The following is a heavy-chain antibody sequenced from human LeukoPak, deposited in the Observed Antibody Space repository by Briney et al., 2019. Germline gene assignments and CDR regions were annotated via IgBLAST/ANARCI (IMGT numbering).Heavy chain of an antibody. CDR1: GFIFSSYG. Sequence: GGSLRLSCAASGFIFSSYGMHWVRQAPGKGLEWVAFIRYDGSKKYYADSVKGRFTISRDNAKNSLYLQMNSLRAEDTAVYYCARVPLIGTSRFDPWGQGALVTVSS. V-gene: IGHV3-30*02. CDR3: ARVPLIGTSRFDP. J-gene: IGHJ5*02. D-gene: IGHD1-7*01. CDR2: IRYDGSKK.